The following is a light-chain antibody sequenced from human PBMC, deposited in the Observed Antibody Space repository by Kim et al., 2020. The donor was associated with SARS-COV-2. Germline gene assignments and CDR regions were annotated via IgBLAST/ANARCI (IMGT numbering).Light chain of an antibody. V-gene: IGLV2-14*03. J-gene: IGLJ3*02. CDR2: DVS. Sequence: GQSITISCTGTSIDVGGYNSVSWYQQRPGKAPKLMIYDVSNRPSGVSIRFSGSKSGNTASLTISGLQAEDEADYYCSSYTSSSTLVFGGGTQLTVL. CDR3: SSYTSSSTLV. CDR1: SIDVGGYNS.